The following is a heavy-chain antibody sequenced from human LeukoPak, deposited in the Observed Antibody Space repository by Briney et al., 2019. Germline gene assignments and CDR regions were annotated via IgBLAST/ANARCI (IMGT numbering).Heavy chain of an antibody. Sequence: PSETLSLTCTVSGGSMSSYYWTWIRQPPGKGLELIGYMYYSGSTNYNPSLKSRVTISVDTSKNQFSLKLKSVAAADTAVYFCARARHRAAVDHWGQGTLVTVSS. D-gene: IGHD6-25*01. CDR2: MYYSGST. J-gene: IGHJ4*02. V-gene: IGHV4-59*01. CDR1: GGSMSSYY. CDR3: ARARHRAAVDH.